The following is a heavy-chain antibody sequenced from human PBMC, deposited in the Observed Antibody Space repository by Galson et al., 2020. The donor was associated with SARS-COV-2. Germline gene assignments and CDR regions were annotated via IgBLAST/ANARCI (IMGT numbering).Heavy chain of an antibody. CDR3: ARDEGIRGYNYGRLYYGLDV. V-gene: IGHV3-21*01. CDR1: GFPFSTYS. CDR2: ISTSSSDT. D-gene: IGHD5-18*01. Sequence: NSGGSLRLSCEASGFPFSTYSMNWVRLAPGKGLEWVSSISTSSSDTYYADSVTGRFSISSDNPRNSLYLQMNSLRAEDTAVYYCARDEGIRGYNYGRLYYGLDVWGQGTTVTVSS. J-gene: IGHJ6*02.